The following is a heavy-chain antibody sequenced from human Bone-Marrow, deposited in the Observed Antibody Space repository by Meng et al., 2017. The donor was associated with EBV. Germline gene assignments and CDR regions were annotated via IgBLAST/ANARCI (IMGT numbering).Heavy chain of an antibody. Sequence: QGRLEEGGPGRGKPSGTLSLTCAVSGGSISSSNWWSWVRQPPGKGLEWIGEIYHSGSTNYNPSLKSRVTISVDKSKNQFSLKLSSVTAADTAVYYCARAWSVTSGFDPWGQGTLVTVSS. CDR3: ARAWSVTSGFDP. J-gene: IGHJ5*02. V-gene: IGHV4-4*02. D-gene: IGHD2-21*02. CDR1: GGSISSSNW. CDR2: IYHSGST.